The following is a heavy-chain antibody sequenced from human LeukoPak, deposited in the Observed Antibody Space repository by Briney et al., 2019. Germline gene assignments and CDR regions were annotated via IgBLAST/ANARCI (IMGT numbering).Heavy chain of an antibody. D-gene: IGHD1-14*01. CDR2: IYHSGST. V-gene: IGHV4-30-2*01. J-gene: IGHJ2*01. Sequence: PSQTLSLTCTVSGGSISSGGYYWSWIRQPPGKGLEWIGYIYHSGSTYYNPSLKSRVTISVDTSKNQFSLKLSSVTAADTAVYYCARGGGTGVVSAPLGWIGFWYFDLWGRGTLVTVSS. CDR1: GGSISSGGYY. CDR3: ARGGGTGVVSAPLGWIGFWYFDL.